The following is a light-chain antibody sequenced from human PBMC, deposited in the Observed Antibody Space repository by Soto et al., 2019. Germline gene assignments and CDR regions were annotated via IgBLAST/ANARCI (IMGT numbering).Light chain of an antibody. CDR3: QQYSSYAT. CDR2: KAS. Sequence: DIQMTQSPSSLSASVGDRVTITCRASQNIYSWLAWYQQKPGKAPKLLIYKASTLQGGVPSRFSGSGSGTEFTLTISSLQPDDFATYHCQQYSSYATFGQGTKVEV. CDR1: QNIYSW. V-gene: IGKV1-5*03. J-gene: IGKJ1*01.